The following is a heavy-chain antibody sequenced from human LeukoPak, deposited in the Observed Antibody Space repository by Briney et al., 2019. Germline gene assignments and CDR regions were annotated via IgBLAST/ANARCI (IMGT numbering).Heavy chain of an antibody. V-gene: IGHV1-8*01. CDR2: MNPNRGNT. D-gene: IGHD6-13*01. CDR1: RYTFTSYD. CDR3: ARTAYSSSWYAYYYYYYMDV. Sequence: ASVKVSCKASRYTFTSYDINWVRQATGQELEWMGWMNPNRGNTGYAQKFQGRVTMTRNTSISTAYMELSSLRSEVTAVDYCARTAYSSSWYAYYYYYYMDVWGKGTTVTISS. J-gene: IGHJ6*03.